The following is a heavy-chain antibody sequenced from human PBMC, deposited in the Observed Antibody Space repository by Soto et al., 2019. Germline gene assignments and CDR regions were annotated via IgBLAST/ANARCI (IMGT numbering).Heavy chain of an antibody. V-gene: IGHV3-11*05. D-gene: IGHD6-19*01. J-gene: IGHJ4*02. Sequence: QVQLVESGGGLVKPGGSLRLSCAASGFTFSDYYMSWIRQAPGKGLEWVSYISSSSSYTNYADSVKGRFTISRDNANNTLYLQMNSLRAEDTAVYYCARGNSGWYLDLDYWGQGTLVTVSS. CDR1: GFTFSDYY. CDR3: ARGNSGWYLDLDY. CDR2: ISSSSSYT.